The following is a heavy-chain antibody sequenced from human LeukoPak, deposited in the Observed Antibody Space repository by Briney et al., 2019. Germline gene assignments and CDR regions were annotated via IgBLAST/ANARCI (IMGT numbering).Heavy chain of an antibody. D-gene: IGHD6-19*01. Sequence: QTGGSLRLSCAASGFTFSNYGMNWVRQAPGKGLEWLSYISSDSSSLSYADSVRGRFTISRDNAKNSLYLQMNSLRDEDTAVYYCARVLMVGIAVARRAFDYWGQGTLVTVSS. J-gene: IGHJ4*02. CDR2: ISSDSSSL. CDR1: GFTFSNYG. CDR3: ARVLMVGIAVARRAFDY. V-gene: IGHV3-48*02.